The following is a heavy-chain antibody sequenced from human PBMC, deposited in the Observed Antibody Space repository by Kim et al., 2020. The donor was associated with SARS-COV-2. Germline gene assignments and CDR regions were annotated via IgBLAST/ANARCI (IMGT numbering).Heavy chain of an antibody. D-gene: IGHD6-19*01. CDR1: GYTFTDYY. CDR2: INPNGGDT. CDR3: ARSVPLAGRIDS. V-gene: IGHV1-2*02. Sequence: ASVKVSCKASGYTFTDYYIHWVRQARGQGLEWMGWINPNGGDTNYAQKFQGRVTMTRDTSISTAYMELIRLRSDDTAIYFCARSVPLAGRIDSWGQGTLVTVSS. J-gene: IGHJ4*02.